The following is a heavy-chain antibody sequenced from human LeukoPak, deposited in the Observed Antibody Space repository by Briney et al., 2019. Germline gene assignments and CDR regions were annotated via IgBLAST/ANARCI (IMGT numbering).Heavy chain of an antibody. V-gene: IGHV4-59*12. CDR3: ARAWGNYYYMAV. J-gene: IGHJ6*03. CDR2: IYHSGST. D-gene: IGHD7-27*01. CDR1: GGPISSYY. Sequence: SETLSLTCTVSGGPISSYYRSWIRQPPGKGLEWIGYIYHSGSTYYNPSLKSRVTISVDRSKNQFSLKLSSVTAANAAVYYCARAWGNYYYMAVWGKGTTVTVSS.